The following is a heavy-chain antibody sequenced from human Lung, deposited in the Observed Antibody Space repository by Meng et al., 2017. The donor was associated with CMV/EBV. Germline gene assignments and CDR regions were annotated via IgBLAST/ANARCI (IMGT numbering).Heavy chain of an antibody. J-gene: IGHJ5*02. D-gene: IGHD3-3*01. CDR2: INPNNGDT. V-gene: IGHV1-2*02. CDR1: GYTFSAYL. CDR3: ARGSYFDFWSGSRLDP. Sequence: SXXVSRKPCGYTFSAYLIHWVRQAPGQGLDYMGWINPNNGDTNYAQNFKGRVTFIKDTSIRAAYMELSRLRYDDTAVYYCARGSYFDFWSGSRLDPWGQGTLVTVSS.